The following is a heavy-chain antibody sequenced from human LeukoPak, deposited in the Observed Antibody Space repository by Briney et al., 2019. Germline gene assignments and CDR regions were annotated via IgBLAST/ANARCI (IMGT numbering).Heavy chain of an antibody. V-gene: IGHV4-34*01. J-gene: IGHJ4*02. CDR1: GGSFSGCY. Sequence: SETLSLTCAVYGGSFSGCYWSWIRQPPGKGLEWIGEINHSGSTNYNPSLKSRVTISVDTSKNQFSLKLTSVTSADTAVYYCARGRGYNSFDYWGQGTLVTVSS. CDR3: ARGRGYNSFDY. D-gene: IGHD3-16*02. CDR2: INHSGST.